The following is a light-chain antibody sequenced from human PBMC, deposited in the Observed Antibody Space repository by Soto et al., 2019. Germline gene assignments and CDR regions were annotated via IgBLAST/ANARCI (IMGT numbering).Light chain of an antibody. J-gene: IGKJ2*02. CDR1: QSVDSRY. CDR3: QHYGASPPKCT. V-gene: IGKV3-20*01. Sequence: EIVLTQSPGTLSLSPGERATLSCRASQSVDSRYFAWFQQKPGQAPRLLIYGASNRATGVPDRFSGSGSGTDFTLTISRLEPEDFVVYYCQHYGASPPKCTFFQGTKLEIK. CDR2: GAS.